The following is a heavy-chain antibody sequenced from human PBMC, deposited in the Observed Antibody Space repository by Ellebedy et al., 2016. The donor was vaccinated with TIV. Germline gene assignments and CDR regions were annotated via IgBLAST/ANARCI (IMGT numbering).Heavy chain of an antibody. J-gene: IGHJ6*02. CDR3: AKETRLRSAGAHITGMDV. D-gene: IGHD7-27*01. V-gene: IGHV3-23*01. Sequence: GESLKISCAASGFTFNKYAMSWVRQAPGKGLEWILSISGSGWSTYYTDSVRGRFTISRDNSKDTLYLQMNILRAEDTATYYCAKETRLRSAGAHITGMDVWGQGTTVIVSS. CDR2: ISGSGWST. CDR1: GFTFNKYA.